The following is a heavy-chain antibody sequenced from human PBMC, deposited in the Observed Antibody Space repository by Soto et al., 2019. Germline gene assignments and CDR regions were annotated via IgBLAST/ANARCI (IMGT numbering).Heavy chain of an antibody. D-gene: IGHD3-10*01. CDR2: IKEDGSKK. V-gene: IGHV3-7*03. CDR1: EFTFSRQW. Sequence: EVQLAESGGGLVQPGGSLRLSCAASEFTFSRQWMSWVRQAPGKGLEWVANIKEDGSKKYYVDSVKGRFTISRDNAKNSLFLQMNSLRAEDTAVYYCARDYYGWGSHDNRGQGTLVTVSS. CDR3: ARDYYGWGSHDN. J-gene: IGHJ4*02.